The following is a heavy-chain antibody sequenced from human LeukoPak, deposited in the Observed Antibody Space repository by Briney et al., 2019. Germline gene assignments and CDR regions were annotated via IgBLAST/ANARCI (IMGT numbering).Heavy chain of an antibody. CDR2: ISPIFGTA. V-gene: IGHV1-69*13. Sequence: ASVKVSCKASGYTSTGYFMNWVRQAPGQGLEWMGGISPIFGTANYAQKFQGRVTITADESTSTAYMELSSLRSEDTAVYYCASEGGARDDILSCAGSGMDVWGQGTTVTVSS. CDR1: GYTSTGYF. D-gene: IGHD3-9*01. J-gene: IGHJ6*02. CDR3: ASEGGARDDILSCAGSGMDV.